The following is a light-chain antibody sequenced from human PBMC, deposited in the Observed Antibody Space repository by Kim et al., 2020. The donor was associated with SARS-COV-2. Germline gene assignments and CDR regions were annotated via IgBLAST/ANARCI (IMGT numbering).Light chain of an antibody. CDR3: GTWDTSLSAGV. CDR2: DNN. V-gene: IGLV1-51*01. Sequence: QSVLTQPPSVSAAPGQKVTISCSGSSSNIGNNYVYWYRQLPGTAPKLLIYDNNKRPSGIPDRFSGSKSGTSATLGITGLQTGDEADYYCGTWDTSLSAGVFGGGTQLTVL. J-gene: IGLJ3*02. CDR1: SSNIGNNY.